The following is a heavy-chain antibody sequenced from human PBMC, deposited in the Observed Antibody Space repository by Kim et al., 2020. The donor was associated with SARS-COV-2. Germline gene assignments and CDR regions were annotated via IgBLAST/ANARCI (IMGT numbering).Heavy chain of an antibody. Sequence: GVSLRLSCAASGFTFSSYAMHWVRQAPGKGLEWVAVIWYDGSNKYYADSVKGRFTISRDNSKNTLYLQMNSLRAEDTAVYYCAKERDSSGSFDYWGQGTLVTVSS. CDR2: IWYDGSNK. J-gene: IGHJ4*02. D-gene: IGHD6-19*01. CDR1: GFTFSSYA. CDR3: AKERDSSGSFDY. V-gene: IGHV3-33*06.